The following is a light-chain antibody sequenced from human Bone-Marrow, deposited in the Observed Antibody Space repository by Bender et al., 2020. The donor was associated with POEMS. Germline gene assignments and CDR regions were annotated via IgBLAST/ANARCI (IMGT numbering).Light chain of an antibody. Sequence: QSVLTQPPSASGTPGQRVTISCSGSSSNIGTNPVNWYQQLPGTAPNLLIYINNQRPSGVPDRFPGSKSGTSASLAISGLQSEDEADYYCAAWEDSLNGWVFGGGTKLTVL. J-gene: IGLJ3*02. V-gene: IGLV1-44*01. CDR2: INN. CDR1: SSNIGTNP. CDR3: AAWEDSLNGWV.